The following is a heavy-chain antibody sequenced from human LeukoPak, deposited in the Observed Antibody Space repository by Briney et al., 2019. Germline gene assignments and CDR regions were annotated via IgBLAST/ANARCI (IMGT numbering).Heavy chain of an antibody. Sequence: HPGRSLRLSCAASGFTFSSYGMHWVRQAPGKGLEWVAVIWYDGSNKYYADSVKGRFTISRDNSKNTLYLQMNSLRAEDTAVYYCARGPYCSGGSCPTSYSQHWGQGTLVTVSS. CDR3: ARGPYCSGGSCPTSYSQH. J-gene: IGHJ1*01. CDR1: GFTFSSYG. V-gene: IGHV3-33*01. D-gene: IGHD2-15*01. CDR2: IWYDGSNK.